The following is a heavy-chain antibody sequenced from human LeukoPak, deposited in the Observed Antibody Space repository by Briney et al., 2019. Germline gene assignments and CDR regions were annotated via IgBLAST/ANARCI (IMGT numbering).Heavy chain of an antibody. CDR2: ISSSSYI. CDR3: ARESLEYYGMDV. J-gene: IGHJ6*02. D-gene: IGHD3-3*01. Sequence: GGSLRLSCAASGFTFSSYSMNWVRQAPGKGLEWVSSISSSSYIYYADSVKGRFTISRDNAKNSLYLQMNSLRAEDTAVYYCARESLEYYGMDVWGQGTTVTVSS. CDR1: GFTFSSYS. V-gene: IGHV3-21*01.